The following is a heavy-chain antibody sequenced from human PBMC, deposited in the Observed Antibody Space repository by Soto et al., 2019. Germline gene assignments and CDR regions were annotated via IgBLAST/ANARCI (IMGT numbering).Heavy chain of an antibody. J-gene: IGHJ6*02. CDR2: INPSGGST. Sequence: ASVKVSCKASGYTFTSYYMHCVRQAPGQGLEWMGIINPSGGSTSYAQKFQGRVTMTRDTSTSTVYMELSSLRSEDTAVYYCARDWAEYYYGMDVWGQGTTVTVSS. CDR1: GYTFTSYY. V-gene: IGHV1-46*01. CDR3: ARDWAEYYYGMDV. D-gene: IGHD3-16*01.